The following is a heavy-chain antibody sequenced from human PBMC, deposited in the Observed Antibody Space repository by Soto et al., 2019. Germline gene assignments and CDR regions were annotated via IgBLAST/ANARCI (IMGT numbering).Heavy chain of an antibody. CDR2: IFSNDEK. CDR3: ESTYSTSWYWFDP. V-gene: IGHV2-26*04. J-gene: IGHJ5*02. D-gene: IGHD6-13*01. Sequence: QVTVKESGPVLVKPTETLTLTCTVSGFSLSNDGLGVSWIRQPPGKALEWLAHIFSNDEKSYITSLKSRLTISKDTSKSQVVLTMTNMDPVDTATYYCESTYSTSWYWFDPCGQGTLVTVSS. CDR1: GFSLSNDGLG.